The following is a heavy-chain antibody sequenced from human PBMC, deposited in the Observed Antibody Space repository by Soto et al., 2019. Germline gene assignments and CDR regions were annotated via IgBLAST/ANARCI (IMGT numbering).Heavy chain of an antibody. CDR2: IKKDGSEE. V-gene: IGHV3-7*01. D-gene: IGHD2-15*01. Sequence: GGSLRLSCATSGFTSRTYWMSWVRQAPGKGLEWVACIKKDGSEEYYVDSVRGRFTISRDNAKNSLYLQMNSLRAEDTAVYYCARAAPRYCSGGSCYSGRDYWGQGTLVTVSS. CDR1: GFTSRTYW. CDR3: ARAAPRYCSGGSCYSGRDY. J-gene: IGHJ4*02.